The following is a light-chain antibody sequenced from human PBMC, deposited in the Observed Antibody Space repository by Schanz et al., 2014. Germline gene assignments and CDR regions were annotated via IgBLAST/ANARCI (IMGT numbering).Light chain of an antibody. J-gene: IGLJ2*01. V-gene: IGLV1-40*01. CDR1: SSNIGAGYG. CDR2: DNS. Sequence: QSVLTQPPSVSGAPGQRVTISCTGSSSNIGAGYGVHWYQQFPGTAPKLLIYDNSRRPSGVPDRFSGSKSGNTASLTISGLQAEDEADYYCSSYTRSSPVVFGGGTKLTVL. CDR3: SSYTRSSPVV.